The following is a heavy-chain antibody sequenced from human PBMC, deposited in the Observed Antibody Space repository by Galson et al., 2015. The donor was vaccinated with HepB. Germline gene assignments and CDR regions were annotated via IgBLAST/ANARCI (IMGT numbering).Heavy chain of an antibody. J-gene: IGHJ4*02. CDR1: GFTFSNYA. Sequence: SLRLSCATSGFTFSNYAMAWVRQAPGKGLEWVSAISGSGGSTYYADSVRGRFTISRDNSKNTLYLQMNSLISEDTAVYYCAKQGRDTSGWYWDYWGQGTLVTVSS. D-gene: IGHD6-19*01. CDR2: ISGSGGST. CDR3: AKQGRDTSGWYWDY. V-gene: IGHV3-23*01.